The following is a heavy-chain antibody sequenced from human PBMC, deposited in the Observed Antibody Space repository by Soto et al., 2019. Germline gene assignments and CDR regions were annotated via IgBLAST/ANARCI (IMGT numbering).Heavy chain of an antibody. CDR1: GGSISSSSYY. Sequence: PSETLSLTCTVSGGSISSSSYYWGWIRQPPGKGLEWIGSIYYSGSTYYNPSLKSRVTISVDTSKNQFSLKLSSVTAADTAVYYCARLRSGSYYPPECFQHWGQGTLVSVSS. J-gene: IGHJ1*01. CDR3: ARLRSGSYYPPECFQH. CDR2: IYYSGST. D-gene: IGHD1-26*01. V-gene: IGHV4-39*01.